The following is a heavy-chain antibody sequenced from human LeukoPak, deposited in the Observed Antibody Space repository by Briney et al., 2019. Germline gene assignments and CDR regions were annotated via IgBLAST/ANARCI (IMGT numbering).Heavy chain of an antibody. J-gene: IGHJ3*02. CDR3: AHRLATFDAFDI. CDR1: GFSLSTSGVG. CDR2: IYWDDDK. Sequence: SGPTLVKPTQTLTLTCTFSGFSLSTSGVGVGWIRQPPGKALEWLALIYWDDDKRYSPSLKSRLTITKDTSKNQVVLTLTNMDPVDTATYYCAHRLATFDAFDIWGQGTMVTVSS. V-gene: IGHV2-5*02.